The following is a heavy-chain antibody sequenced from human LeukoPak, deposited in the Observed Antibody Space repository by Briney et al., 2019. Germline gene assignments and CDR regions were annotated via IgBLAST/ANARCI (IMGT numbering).Heavy chain of an antibody. CDR2: ISASGGT. J-gene: IGHJ4*02. Sequence: SETLSLTRTVSNGSISIYYWSWVRQPAGKGLEWIVRISASGGTNYNPSLRSRVTMSVDTSKNQFSLKLSSVTAADTAVYYCAREITVTRPFDYWGQGTLVTVSS. CDR1: NGSISIYY. D-gene: IGHD4-17*01. CDR3: AREITVTRPFDY. V-gene: IGHV4-4*07.